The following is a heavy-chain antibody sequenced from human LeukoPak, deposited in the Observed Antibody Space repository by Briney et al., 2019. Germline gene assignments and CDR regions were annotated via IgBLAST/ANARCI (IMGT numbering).Heavy chain of an antibody. CDR2: ISPTGSTT. CDR3: ARGPNSNWSGLDF. CDR1: GFTFNNYG. J-gene: IGHJ4*02. Sequence: GGSLRLSCAASGFTFNNYGMHWARQLPGKGLVWVSRISPTGSTTSYADSVKGRFTVSRDNAKNTLYLQVNNLRAEGTAVYYCARGPNSNWSGLDFWGQGTLLTVSS. D-gene: IGHD6-6*01. V-gene: IGHV3-74*01.